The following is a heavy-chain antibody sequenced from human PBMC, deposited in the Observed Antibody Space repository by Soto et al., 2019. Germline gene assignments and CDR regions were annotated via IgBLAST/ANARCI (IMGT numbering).Heavy chain of an antibody. D-gene: IGHD3-22*01. CDR1: GFTFDDYA. CDR3: AKSYYYDSSGSSFVY. Sequence: EVQLVESGGGLVQPGRSLRLSCAASGFTFDDYAMHWVRQAPGKGLEWVSGISWNSGSIGYADSVKGRFTISRDNDKNSLYLQVNSLRAEDTALYYCAKSYYYDSSGSSFVYWGQGTLVTVSS. J-gene: IGHJ4*02. V-gene: IGHV3-9*01. CDR2: ISWNSGSI.